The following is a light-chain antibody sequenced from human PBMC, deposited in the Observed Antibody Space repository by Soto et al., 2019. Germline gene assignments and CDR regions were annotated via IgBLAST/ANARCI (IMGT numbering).Light chain of an antibody. CDR1: QSVSSSF. CDR2: GAS. V-gene: IGKV3-20*01. J-gene: IGKJ3*01. Sequence: EIVLMQSPGTLSLSPGERATLSCRASQSVSSSFLAWYQQRPGQAPRLLIFGASYRATGIPDRFSGSGSGTDFTLTISRLEPEDFAVYYCQHYGSSPPEFTFGPGTKVDSK. CDR3: QHYGSSPPEFT.